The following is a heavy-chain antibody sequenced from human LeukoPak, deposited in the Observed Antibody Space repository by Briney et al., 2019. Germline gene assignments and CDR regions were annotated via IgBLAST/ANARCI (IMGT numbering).Heavy chain of an antibody. CDR1: GFTFSSYA. J-gene: IGHJ4*02. CDR2: ISGSGGST. D-gene: IGHD3-22*01. CDR3: AKALGDSSSPLDY. Sequence: PGGSLRLSCAASGFTFSSYAMSWVRQAPGKGLEWVSAISGSGGSTYYADSVKGRFTISRDNSENTLYLQMNSLRAEDTAVYYCAKALGDSSSPLDYWGQGTLVTVSS. V-gene: IGHV3-23*01.